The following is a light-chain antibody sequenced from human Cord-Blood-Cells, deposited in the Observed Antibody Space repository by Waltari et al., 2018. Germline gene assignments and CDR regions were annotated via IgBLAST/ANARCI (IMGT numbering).Light chain of an antibody. CDR3: QQYYSYPWT. CDR1: QGISSY. J-gene: IGKJ1*01. CDR2: AAS. Sequence: AIRMTQSPSSLSASTGERVTITCLASQGISSYLAWYQQKPGKAPKLLIYAASTWQSGVPSRFSGSGSGTDFTLTISCLQSEDFATYYCQQYYSYPWTFGQGTKVEIK. V-gene: IGKV1-8*01.